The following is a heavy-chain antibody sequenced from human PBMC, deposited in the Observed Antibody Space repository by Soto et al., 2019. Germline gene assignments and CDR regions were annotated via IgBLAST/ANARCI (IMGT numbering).Heavy chain of an antibody. CDR3: ARDDVAAAGSPDY. CDR2: ISSSSSYT. CDR1: GFTFSDYY. V-gene: IGHV3-11*05. D-gene: IGHD6-13*01. Sequence: QVQLVESGGGLVKPGGSLRLSCAASGFTFSDYYMSWIRQAPGKGLEWVSYISSSSSYTNYADSVKGRFTISSDNAKNSLYLQMNSLRAEDTAVYYCARDDVAAAGSPDYWGQGTLVTVSS. J-gene: IGHJ4*02.